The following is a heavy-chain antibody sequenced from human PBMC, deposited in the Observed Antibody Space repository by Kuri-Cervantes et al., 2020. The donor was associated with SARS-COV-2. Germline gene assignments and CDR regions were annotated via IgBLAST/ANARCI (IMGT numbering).Heavy chain of an antibody. D-gene: IGHD6-19*01. CDR3: ARELSGWDSYYFYYMDV. CDR1: GFTFSSYS. V-gene: IGHV3-21*01. J-gene: IGHJ6*03. Sequence: GESLKISCAASGFTFSSYSMNWVRQAPGKGLEWVSSISSSSSYIYYADSVKGRFTISRDNAKNSLYLQMNSLRAEDTAVYYCARELSGWDSYYFYYMDVWGKGTTVTVSS. CDR2: ISSSSSYI.